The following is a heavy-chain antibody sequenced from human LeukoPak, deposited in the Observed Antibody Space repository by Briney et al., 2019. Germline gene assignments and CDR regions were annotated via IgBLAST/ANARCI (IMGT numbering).Heavy chain of an antibody. Sequence: GASVKVSCKASGYTFTTYHIHWVRQAPGQGLEWMGMINPSGDSRDYAQRFRGRITMTRDTSTSTVYMELSSLTSEDTAVYYCAGDGEAYYYGSGSLYAFDYWGQGTLVTVSS. J-gene: IGHJ4*02. CDR2: INPSGDSR. V-gene: IGHV1-46*01. D-gene: IGHD3-10*01. CDR3: AGDGEAYYYGSGSLYAFDY. CDR1: GYTFTTYH.